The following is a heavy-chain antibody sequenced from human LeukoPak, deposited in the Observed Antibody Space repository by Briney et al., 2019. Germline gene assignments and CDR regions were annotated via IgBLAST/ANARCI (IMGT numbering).Heavy chain of an antibody. CDR2: IYYSGST. D-gene: IGHD5-12*01. V-gene: IGHV4-39*01. CDR1: GGSISSSSYY. Sequence: SETLSLTCTVSGGSISSSSYYWGWIRQPPGKGLEWIGSIYYSGSTYYNPSLKSRVTISVDTSKNQFSLKLSSVTAADTAVYYCARRTVATTAYNFDYWGQGTLVTVSS. J-gene: IGHJ4*02. CDR3: ARRTVATTAYNFDY.